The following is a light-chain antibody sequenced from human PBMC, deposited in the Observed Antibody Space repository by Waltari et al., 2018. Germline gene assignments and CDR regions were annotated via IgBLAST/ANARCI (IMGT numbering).Light chain of an antibody. CDR1: QSISGSY. CDR3: QQYGSSPWT. Sequence: EIVLTRSPGTLSLSPGERATLSCRASQSISGSYVAWYQQKPGQAPRLLIYGSSTRATGIPGRFSFSGSGTDFTLSISRLEPEDFAVYYCQQYGSSPWTFGQGTKVEIK. J-gene: IGKJ1*01. V-gene: IGKV3-20*01. CDR2: GSS.